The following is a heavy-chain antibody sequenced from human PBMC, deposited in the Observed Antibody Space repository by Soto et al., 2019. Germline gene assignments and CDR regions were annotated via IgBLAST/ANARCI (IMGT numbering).Heavy chain of an antibody. Sequence: ASVKVSCKASGYTFTSYAMHWVRQAPGQRLEWMGWINAGNGNTKYSQKFQGRVTITRDTSASTAYMELSSLRSEDTAVYYCAYCLKGSIRYFDLWGQGTLVTVSS. CDR1: GYTFTSYA. J-gene: IGHJ5*02. D-gene: IGHD6-13*01. V-gene: IGHV1-3*01. CDR3: AYCLKGSIRYFDL. CDR2: INAGNGNT.